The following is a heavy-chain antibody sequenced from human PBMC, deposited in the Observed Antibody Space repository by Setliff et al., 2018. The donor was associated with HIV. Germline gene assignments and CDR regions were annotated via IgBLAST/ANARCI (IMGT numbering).Heavy chain of an antibody. CDR3: ARIYDYGSYYFDY. J-gene: IGHJ4*02. CDR2: IYYSGST. D-gene: IGHD4-17*01. Sequence: SETLSLTCTVSGGSISSGSYYWSWVRQPPGKGLEWIGYIYYSGSTNYNPSLKSRVTMSVDTFKNQFSLKLSSVTAADTAVYYCARIYDYGSYYFDYWGQGTLVTVSS. V-gene: IGHV4-61*01. CDR1: GGSISSGSYY.